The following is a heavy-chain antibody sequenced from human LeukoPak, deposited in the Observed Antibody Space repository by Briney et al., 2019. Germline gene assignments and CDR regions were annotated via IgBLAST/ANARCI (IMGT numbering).Heavy chain of an antibody. Sequence: GASVKVSCKASGYTFTSYDINWVRQATGQGLEWMGWMNPNSGNTGYAQRFQGRVTMTRNTSISTAYMELSSLRSEDTAVYYCARDLELTSSWYLEPFGFDYWGQGTLVTVSS. J-gene: IGHJ4*02. CDR3: ARDLELTSSWYLEPFGFDY. V-gene: IGHV1-8*01. CDR1: GYTFTSYD. CDR2: MNPNSGNT. D-gene: IGHD6-13*01.